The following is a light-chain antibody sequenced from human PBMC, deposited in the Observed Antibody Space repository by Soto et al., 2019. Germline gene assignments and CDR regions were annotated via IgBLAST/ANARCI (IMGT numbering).Light chain of an antibody. CDR2: DAS. J-gene: IGKJ4*01. CDR3: HQRSIWPLT. CDR1: QSINTF. Sequence: EVLLTQSPATLSVSPGESVTLSCRASQSINTFLAWYQQKPGQAPRLLIYDASSRAAGVPARFSGRGSGTDFTLTINSLEHEDFAVYHCHQRSIWPLTFGGGTRVE. V-gene: IGKV3-11*01.